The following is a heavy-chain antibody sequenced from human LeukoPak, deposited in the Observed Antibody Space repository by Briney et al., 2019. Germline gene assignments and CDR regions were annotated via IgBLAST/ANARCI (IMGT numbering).Heavy chain of an antibody. D-gene: IGHD3-22*01. CDR1: GFSFSNYA. CDR2: ISGSGHSS. CDR3: PKALYDSSALDY. J-gene: IGHJ4*02. Sequence: GGSLRLSCAASGFSFSNYAMSWVRQAPGKGLEWVSGISGSGHSSYYADSVKGRFTISRDNSKNTLWLQMNSLRAEDTAVYYCPKALYDSSALDYWGQGTLVTVSS. V-gene: IGHV3-23*01.